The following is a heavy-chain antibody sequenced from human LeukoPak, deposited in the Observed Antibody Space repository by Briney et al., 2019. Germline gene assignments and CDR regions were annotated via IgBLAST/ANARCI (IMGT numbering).Heavy chain of an antibody. CDR3: AKGLSRSWSYYSYGMDV. J-gene: IGHJ6*02. V-gene: IGHV3-23*01. CDR1: GFSFSSYA. D-gene: IGHD6-13*01. CDR2: ISSSGGST. Sequence: GGSLRLSCAASGFSFSSYAMSWVRQVPGKGLEWVSAISSSGGSTYYADSVKGRFTISRDNSKNTLYLQMNSLRAEDTAVYYCAKGLSRSWSYYSYGMDVWGQGITVTVSS.